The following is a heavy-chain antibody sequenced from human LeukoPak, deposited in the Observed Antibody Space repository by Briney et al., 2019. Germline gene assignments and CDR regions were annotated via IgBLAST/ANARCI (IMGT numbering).Heavy chain of an antibody. CDR3: ARDCSSSAFDI. V-gene: IGHV3-21*04. Sequence: GGSLRLSCAASGFTFNIYTMTWVRQAPGKGLEWVSSIGSTSRYIYYADSVKSRFTISRDNDNNSVYLQMNSLRAEDTAVYFCARDCSSSAFDIWGHGTMVTVSS. J-gene: IGHJ3*02. CDR1: GFTFNIYT. D-gene: IGHD2-15*01. CDR2: IGSTSRYI.